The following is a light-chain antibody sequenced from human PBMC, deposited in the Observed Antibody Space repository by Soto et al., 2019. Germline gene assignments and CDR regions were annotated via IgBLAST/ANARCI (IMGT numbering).Light chain of an antibody. CDR1: QSISSW. V-gene: IGKV1-5*03. Sequence: DIQMTQSPSTLSASVGDRVTITCRASQSISSWLAWYQQKPGKAPKLLIYKASSLESGVPSRFSGSESGTDFPLTISSLQPDDFATYYCQQYNSYSPYTFGQGTKLEIK. J-gene: IGKJ2*01. CDR2: KAS. CDR3: QQYNSYSPYT.